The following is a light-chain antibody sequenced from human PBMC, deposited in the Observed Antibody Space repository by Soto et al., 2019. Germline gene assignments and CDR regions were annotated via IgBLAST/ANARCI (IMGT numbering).Light chain of an antibody. CDR1: RSDVGAYNY. CDR2: EVT. Sequence: QSALAQPASVSGSPGQSIAISCTGTRSDVGAYNYVSWYQQHPGKAPKLMISEVTNRPSGVSDRSSGSKSGNTASLTISGLQAEDEADYYCSSFTSSFTFVFGTGTKVTVL. J-gene: IGLJ1*01. CDR3: SSFTSSFTFV. V-gene: IGLV2-14*01.